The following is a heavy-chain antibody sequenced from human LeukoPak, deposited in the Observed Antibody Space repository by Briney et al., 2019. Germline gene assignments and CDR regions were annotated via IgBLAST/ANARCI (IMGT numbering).Heavy chain of an antibody. Sequence: PGRSLRLSCAASGFTFSSYAMHWVRQAPGKGLEWVAVISYDGSNKYYADSVKGRFTISRDNSKNTLYLQMNSLRAEDTAVYYCARDGQGNWFDPWGQGTLVTVSS. J-gene: IGHJ5*02. V-gene: IGHV3-30*01. CDR3: ARDGQGNWFDP. CDR1: GFTFSSYA. CDR2: ISYDGSNK.